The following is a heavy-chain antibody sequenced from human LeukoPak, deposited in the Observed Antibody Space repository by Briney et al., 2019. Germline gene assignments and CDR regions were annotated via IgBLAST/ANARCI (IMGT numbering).Heavy chain of an antibody. CDR2: IRSDGSTK. D-gene: IGHD1-26*01. V-gene: IGHV3-30*02. Sequence: PGGSLRLSCAASGSTFSTYGMHWVRQAPGKGLEWVAFIRSDGSTKYFADSVKGRFTISRDNSKSTLYLQMNSLRAEDTAVYYCAKDQLLGGSYTFDYWGQGTLVTVSS. CDR1: GSTFSTYG. CDR3: AKDQLLGGSYTFDY. J-gene: IGHJ4*02.